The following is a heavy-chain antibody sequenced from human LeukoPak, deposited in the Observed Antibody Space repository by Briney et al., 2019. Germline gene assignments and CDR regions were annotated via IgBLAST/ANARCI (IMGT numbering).Heavy chain of an antibody. V-gene: IGHV4-34*01. Sequence: PSETLSLTCTVSSGSINDYYWSWVRQPAGKGLEWIGEINHSGSTNYNPSLKSRVTISVDTSKNQFSLKLSSVTAADTAVYYCAKGYLLRYFDWLSNNWFDPWGQGTLVTVSS. CDR2: INHSGST. J-gene: IGHJ5*02. CDR1: SGSINDYY. D-gene: IGHD3-9*01. CDR3: AKGYLLRYFDWLSNNWFDP.